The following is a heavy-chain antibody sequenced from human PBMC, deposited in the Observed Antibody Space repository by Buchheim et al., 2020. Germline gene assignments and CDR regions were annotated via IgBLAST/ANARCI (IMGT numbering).Heavy chain of an antibody. CDR3: ARVGTPIAVAGTWYYYYYMDV. CDR1: GYTFTSYN. J-gene: IGHJ6*03. D-gene: IGHD6-19*01. CDR2: INPSGGST. V-gene: IGHV1-46*01. Sequence: QVQLVQSGAEVKKPGASVKVSCKASGYTFTSYNMHWVRQAPGQGLEWMGIINPSGGSTSYALKFQGRVTMTRDTSTSTVYMELSSLRSEDTAVYYCARVGTPIAVAGTWYYYYYMDVWGKGTT.